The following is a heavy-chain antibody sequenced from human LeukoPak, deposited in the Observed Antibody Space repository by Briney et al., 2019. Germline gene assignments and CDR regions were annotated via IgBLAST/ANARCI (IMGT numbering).Heavy chain of an antibody. J-gene: IGHJ4*02. CDR2: INPSGGST. D-gene: IGHD3-10*01. CDR1: GYTFTSYY. CDR3: ARNVGIRGVKDY. Sequence: GASVKVSCTASGYTFTSYYMLWVRQAPGQGLEWMGIINPSGGSTSYAQKFQGRVTMTRDTSTSTVYMELSSLRSEDTAVYYCARNVGIRGVKDYWGQGTLVTVSS. V-gene: IGHV1-46*01.